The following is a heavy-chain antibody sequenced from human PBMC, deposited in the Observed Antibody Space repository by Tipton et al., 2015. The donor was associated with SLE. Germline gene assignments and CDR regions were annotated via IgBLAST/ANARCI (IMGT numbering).Heavy chain of an antibody. J-gene: IGHJ4*02. V-gene: IGHV4-59*08. CDR3: ARSRGAVWSYYFDY. D-gene: IGHD2-21*01. CDR2: IFYSGSA. CDR1: GGFISDFY. Sequence: TLSLTCTVSGGFISDFYWTWIRQSPGNSLEWIGHIFYSGSADYNPSLKKRATISVDTSKNQFSLKLTSVTAADTAVYYCARSRGAVWSYYFDYWGQGTVVTVSS.